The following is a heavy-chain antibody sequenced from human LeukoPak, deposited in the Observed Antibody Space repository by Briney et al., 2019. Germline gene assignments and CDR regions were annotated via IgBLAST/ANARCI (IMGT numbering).Heavy chain of an antibody. CDR1: GYSFTSYW. J-gene: IGHJ3*02. D-gene: IGHD3-22*01. CDR2: IYPGDSDT. CDR3: ARKSDSSGWVDAFDI. Sequence: GESLKISCKGSGYSFTSYWIGWVRQMPGKGLEWMGIIYPGDSDTRYSPSFQGQVTISADKSISTAYLQWSSLKASDTAMYYCARKSDSSGWVDAFDIWGQGTMVTVSP. V-gene: IGHV5-51*01.